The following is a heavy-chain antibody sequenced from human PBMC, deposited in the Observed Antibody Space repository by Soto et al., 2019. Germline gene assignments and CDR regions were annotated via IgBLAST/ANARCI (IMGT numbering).Heavy chain of an antibody. CDR1: GFPFSSYW. V-gene: IGHV3-74*01. D-gene: IGHD3-9*01. CDR3: AREYYGLLTGYYTDY. J-gene: IGHJ4*02. CDR2: ISGDGATT. Sequence: EVQLVESGGDLVQRGGSLRLSCAASGFPFSSYWMHWVRHTPGKGLYWVARISGDGATTYYADSVTGRFTVSRDNAKNTLALQISGLRAEDTAVYYCAREYYGLLTGYYTDYWGQGTLVSVS.